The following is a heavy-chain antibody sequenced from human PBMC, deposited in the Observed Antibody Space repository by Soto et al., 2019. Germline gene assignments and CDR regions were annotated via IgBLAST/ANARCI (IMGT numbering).Heavy chain of an antibody. CDR3: ARDPDGYSGYDPRPRFDY. D-gene: IGHD5-12*01. CDR2: ISAYNGNT. J-gene: IGHJ4*02. V-gene: IGHV1-18*01. Sequence: QVQLVQSGAEVKKPGASVKVSCKASGYTFTSYGISWVRQAPGQGLERMGWISAYNGNTNYAQKLQGRVTMTTDTSTSTAYMELRSLRSDDTAVYYCARDPDGYSGYDPRPRFDYWGQGTLVTVSS. CDR1: GYTFTSYG.